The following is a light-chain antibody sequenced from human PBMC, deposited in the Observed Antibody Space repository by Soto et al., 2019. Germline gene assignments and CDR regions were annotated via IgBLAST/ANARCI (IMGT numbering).Light chain of an antibody. CDR2: LNSDGSH. CDR3: QTWGTGIVV. J-gene: IGLJ2*01. Sequence: QPVLTQSPSASASLGASVKLTCTLSSGHSSYAIAWHQQQPEKGPRYLMKLNSDGSHSQGDGIPDRFSGSSSGAERYLTISILQSEDEADYYCQTWGTGIVVFGGGTKVTVL. V-gene: IGLV4-69*01. CDR1: SGHSSYA.